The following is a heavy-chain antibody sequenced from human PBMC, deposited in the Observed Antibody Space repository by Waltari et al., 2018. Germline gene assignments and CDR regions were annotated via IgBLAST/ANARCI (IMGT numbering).Heavy chain of an antibody. V-gene: IGHV3-74*01. CDR1: GLRFGDFW. CDR2: INVDGGYI. Sequence: EVHLAESGGGVVQPGGSLSLSCTGPGLRFGDFWVPWVRQAPGKGLEWVSRINVDGGYISYGDSVKGRFTISRDNAKNTVFLQLNSLRADDTAVYFCARKAGSGYPYGPFYYDNWGQGTLVTVSS. J-gene: IGHJ4*02. D-gene: IGHD5-12*01. CDR3: ARKAGSGYPYGPFYYDN.